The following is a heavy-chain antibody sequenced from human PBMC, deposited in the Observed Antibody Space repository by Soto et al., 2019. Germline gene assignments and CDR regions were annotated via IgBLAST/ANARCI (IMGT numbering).Heavy chain of an antibody. CDR3: ARTIVVVVPDHFDH. V-gene: IGHV3-7*01. CDR2: IKQDGSEK. Sequence: EVQLVESGGGLVQPGGSLRLSCAASGFTIGDYWMSWVRQAPGKGLEWVANIKQDGSEKYYVDSVKGRFTISRDSAQNSLYLQMNSLRGEDTAVYYCARTIVVVVPDHFDHWGQGTLGTVSS. D-gene: IGHD3-22*01. CDR1: GFTIGDYW. J-gene: IGHJ4*02.